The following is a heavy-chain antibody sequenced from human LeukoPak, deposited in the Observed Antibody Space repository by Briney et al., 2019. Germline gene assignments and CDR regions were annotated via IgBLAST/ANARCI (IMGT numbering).Heavy chain of an antibody. CDR2: ISGSGGST. D-gene: IGHD3-22*01. CDR3: AKDPAYYYDSSGYITYFDY. V-gene: IGHV3-23*01. Sequence: GGSLRLSCAASGFTFSSYAMSWVRQAPGKGLEWVSGISGSGGSTYYADSVKGRFTISRDNSKNTLYLQMNSLRAEDTAVYYCAKDPAYYYDSSGYITYFDYWGQGTLVTVSS. J-gene: IGHJ4*02. CDR1: GFTFSSYA.